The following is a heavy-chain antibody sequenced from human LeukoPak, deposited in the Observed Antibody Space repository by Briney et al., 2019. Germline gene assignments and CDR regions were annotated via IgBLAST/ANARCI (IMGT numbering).Heavy chain of an antibody. D-gene: IGHD3-9*01. Sequence: GSLRLSCAASGFTFSSYWMHWVRQATGKGLVRVSRINSDGSSTSSADSGKGRFTLSRDHAQNPLYLEVHSMRAEDTAVHYCARDRGFDGLLYYYGMDVWGQGTTVTVSS. CDR2: INSDGSST. V-gene: IGHV3-74*01. CDR3: ARDRGFDGLLYYYGMDV. CDR1: GFTFSSYW. J-gene: IGHJ6*02.